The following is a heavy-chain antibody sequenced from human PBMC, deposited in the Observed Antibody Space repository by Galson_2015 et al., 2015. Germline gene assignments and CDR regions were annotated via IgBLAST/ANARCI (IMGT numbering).Heavy chain of an antibody. CDR3: AKTTVAAGISGYMDA. V-gene: IGHV3-48*03. CDR1: AFAFSIYE. D-gene: IGHD4-23*01. J-gene: IGHJ6*03. CDR2: ITSTGDTT. Sequence: SLRLSCAASAFAFSIYEMDWIRQAPGKGLEWVSYITSTGDTTYYADSVKGRFTVSRDNAKNSLFLQMNSLRAEDTALYYCAKTTVAAGISGYMDAWGKGTTVTVSS.